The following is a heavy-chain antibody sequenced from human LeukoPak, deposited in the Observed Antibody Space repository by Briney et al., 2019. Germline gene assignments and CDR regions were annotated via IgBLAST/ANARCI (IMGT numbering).Heavy chain of an antibody. D-gene: IGHD3-22*01. CDR1: GYTFTSYG. CDR2: ISVYNGNT. V-gene: IGHV1-18*01. J-gene: IGHJ4*02. CDR3: ARGDYFDSSGYSGASLFDY. Sequence: ASVKVSCKASGYTFTSYGISWVRQAPGQGLEWMGWISVYNGNTNYAQKLQGRVTMTTDTSTTTAYMELRSLRSDDTAVYYCARGDYFDSSGYSGASLFDYWGQGTLVTVSS.